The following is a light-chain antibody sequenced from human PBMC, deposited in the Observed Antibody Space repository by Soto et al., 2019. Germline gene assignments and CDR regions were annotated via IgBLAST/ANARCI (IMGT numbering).Light chain of an antibody. V-gene: IGKV3-20*01. J-gene: IGKJ1*01. CDR3: QQYGSSPWT. Sequence: EIVLTQSPGTLYLSPGERATLSCRASQSVSSSYLAWYQQKPGQAPRLLIYGASSRATGIPDRFSGSGSGTDITLTISRLEPEDFAVYYGQQYGSSPWTFGQGPKVEIK. CDR2: GAS. CDR1: QSVSSSY.